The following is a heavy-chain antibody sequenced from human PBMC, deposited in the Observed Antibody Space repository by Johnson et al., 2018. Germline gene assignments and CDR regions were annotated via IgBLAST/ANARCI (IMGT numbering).Heavy chain of an antibody. J-gene: IGHJ6*02. CDR3: EKDPQPIWFGELGGMDV. Sequence: VQSGGSLRLSCAASGFTFNTYSMNWVRQAPGKGLQWVSYISSTSSIIYYADSVKGRFTISRDNAKNTRYLQMNSLRAEDTAVYYCEKDPQPIWFGELGGMDVWGQGTTVTVSS. V-gene: IGHV3-48*01. D-gene: IGHD3-10*01. CDR1: GFTFNTYS. CDR2: ISSTSSII.